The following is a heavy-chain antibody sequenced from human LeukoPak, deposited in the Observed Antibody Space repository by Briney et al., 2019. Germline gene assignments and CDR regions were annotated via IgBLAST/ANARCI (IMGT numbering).Heavy chain of an antibody. J-gene: IGHJ6*02. CDR2: IIPIFGTA. CDR3: ARDPNGYYGSGSYYGMDV. V-gene: IGHV1-69*13. CDR1: GGTFSSYA. Sequence: ASVKVSCKASGGTFSSYAISWVRQAPGQGLEWMEGIIPIFGTANYAQKFQGRVTITADESTSTAYMELSSLRSEDTAVYYCARDPNGYYGSGSYYGMDVWGQGTTVTVSS. D-gene: IGHD3-10*01.